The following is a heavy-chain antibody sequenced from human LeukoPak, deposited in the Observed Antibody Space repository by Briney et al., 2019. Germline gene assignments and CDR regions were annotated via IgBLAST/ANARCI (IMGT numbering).Heavy chain of an antibody. CDR2: IIPIFGTA. J-gene: IGHJ1*01. D-gene: IGHD2-2*02. Sequence: ASVKVSCKSSGGTFSSYAISWVRQAPGQGLEWMGGIIPIFGTANYAQKFQGRVTITAAESTSTAYMELSSLRSEDTAVYYCAREGIPAAIDTSKYFQHWGQGTLVTVSS. V-gene: IGHV1-69*13. CDR3: AREGIPAAIDTSKYFQH. CDR1: GGTFSSYA.